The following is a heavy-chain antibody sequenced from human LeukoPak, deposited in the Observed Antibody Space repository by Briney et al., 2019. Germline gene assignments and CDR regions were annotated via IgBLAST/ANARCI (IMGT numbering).Heavy chain of an antibody. CDR2: IYYSGST. CDR1: GGSISSGGYY. Sequence: SETLSLTCTVSGGSISSGGYYWSWIRQHPGKGLEWIGYIYYSGSTYYNPSLKSRVTISVDTSKNQFSLKLSSVTAADTAVYYRARPAYGKGYYGMDVWGKGTTVTVSS. D-gene: IGHD3-10*01. CDR3: ARPAYGKGYYGMDV. J-gene: IGHJ6*04. V-gene: IGHV4-31*03.